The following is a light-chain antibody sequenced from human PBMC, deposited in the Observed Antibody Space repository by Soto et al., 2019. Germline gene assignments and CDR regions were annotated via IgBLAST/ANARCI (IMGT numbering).Light chain of an antibody. CDR2: GAS. CDR1: QRVTNSY. V-gene: IGKV3-20*01. CDR3: HQYGTSPRT. Sequence: EIVLSQSPDTLSLSPGERATISCRASQRVTNSYLAWYQQKPGQAPRLLIFGASSRATGIPDRFSGSGSGTDFTLTISSLEPEDFALYFCHQYGTSPRTFGPGTKV. J-gene: IGKJ1*01.